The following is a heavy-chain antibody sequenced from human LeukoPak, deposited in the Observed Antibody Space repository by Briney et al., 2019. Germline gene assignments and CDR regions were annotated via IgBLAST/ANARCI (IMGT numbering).Heavy chain of an antibody. Sequence: GGSLRLSCTASGFIFSSYGMHWVRQAPGKGLGGVAFIRYDGINKYYADSVKCRFTISRHNSKNTLYLQMNSLRAEDTAVYYCAIGPVIAARPPFDYWGQGTLVTVSS. D-gene: IGHD6-6*01. CDR1: GFIFSSYG. J-gene: IGHJ4*02. CDR3: AIGPVIAARPPFDY. V-gene: IGHV3-30*02. CDR2: IRYDGINK.